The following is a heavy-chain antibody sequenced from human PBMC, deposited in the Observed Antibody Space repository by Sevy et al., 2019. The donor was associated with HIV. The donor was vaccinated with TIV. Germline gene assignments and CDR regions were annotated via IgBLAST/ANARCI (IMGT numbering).Heavy chain of an antibody. Sequence: GGSLRLSCAASGFTFSTYAMSWVRQAPGKGLEWVSAFRGSGSSAYYADSVKGRFTISRDNSKSALYLQMNSLRVEDTAVYYCAKADDGDPRVYDYWGQGTLVTVSS. CDR2: FRGSGSSA. V-gene: IGHV3-23*01. J-gene: IGHJ4*02. CDR1: GFTFSTYA. CDR3: AKADDGDPRVYDY. D-gene: IGHD2-21*02.